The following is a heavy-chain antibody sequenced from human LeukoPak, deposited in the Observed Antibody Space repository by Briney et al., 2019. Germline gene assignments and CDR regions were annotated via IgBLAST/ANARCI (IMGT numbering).Heavy chain of an antibody. V-gene: IGHV3-53*01. CDR3: ASIPGIAVAGTLGGGY. CDR2: IYSGGST. J-gene: IGHJ4*02. Sequence: GGSLRLSCAASGFTVSSNYMSWVRQAPGKGLEWVSVIYSGGSTYYADSVKGRFTISRDNSKNTLCLQMNSLRAEDTAVYYCASIPGIAVAGTLGGGYWGQGTLVTVSS. D-gene: IGHD6-19*01. CDR1: GFTVSSNY.